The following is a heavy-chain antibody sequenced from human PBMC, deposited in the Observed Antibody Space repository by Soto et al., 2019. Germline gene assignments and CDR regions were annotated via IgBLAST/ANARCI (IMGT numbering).Heavy chain of an antibody. CDR2: TRNKANSYTT. Sequence: EVQLVESGGGLVQPGGSLRLSCAASGFTFSDYYMDWVRQAPGKGLEWVGRTRNKANSYTTEYAASVKGRFTLSRDESKNSLYLHMNGLKTEDTAMYYCTRVGGSSGWQYGVEVWGQGIAVTVSS. V-gene: IGHV3-72*01. CDR1: GFTFSDYY. CDR3: TRVGGSSGWQYGVEV. D-gene: IGHD6-19*01. J-gene: IGHJ6*02.